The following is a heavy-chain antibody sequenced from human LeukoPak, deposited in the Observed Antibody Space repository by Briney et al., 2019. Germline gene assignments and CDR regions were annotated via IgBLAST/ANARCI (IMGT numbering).Heavy chain of an antibody. Sequence: PSETLSLTCAVSGVSFDDYYWSWVRQTPGKGPEWIGEINHSGYTNDSPSLKGRVTLSIDTSRKQFSLNLRSVTVADAGIYYCTRMTTGHDYWGQGTLVTVSS. D-gene: IGHD4-17*01. V-gene: IGHV4-34*01. CDR1: GVSFDDYY. J-gene: IGHJ4*02. CDR3: TRMTTGHDY. CDR2: INHSGYT.